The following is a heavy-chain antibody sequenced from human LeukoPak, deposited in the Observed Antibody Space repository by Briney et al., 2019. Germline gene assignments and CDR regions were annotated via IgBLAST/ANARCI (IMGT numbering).Heavy chain of an antibody. CDR1: GYTFTGYY. J-gene: IGHJ3*02. D-gene: IGHD3-10*01. CDR2: INPNSGGT. Sequence: ASVKVSCKAYGYTFTGYYMHWVRQAPGQGLEWMGRINPNSGGTNYAQKFQGRVTMTRDTSISTAYMELSRLRSDDTAVYYCAREWVLSDGSGSYFILLDIWGQGTMVTVSS. CDR3: AREWVLSDGSGSYFILLDI. V-gene: IGHV1-2*06.